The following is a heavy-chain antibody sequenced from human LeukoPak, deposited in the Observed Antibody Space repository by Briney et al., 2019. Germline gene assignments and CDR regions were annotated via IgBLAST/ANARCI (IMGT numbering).Heavy chain of an antibody. J-gene: IGHJ4*02. CDR1: GFTFSSYG. D-gene: IGHD3-10*01. CDR2: IWYDGSNK. Sequence: GGSLRLSCAASGFTFSSYGMHWVRQAPGKGLEWVAVIWYDGSNKYYADSVKGRFTISRDSSKNTLYLQMNSLRAEDTAVYYCARDHSTITMVRGVIGYWGQGTLVTVSS. CDR3: ARDHSTITMVRGVIGY. V-gene: IGHV3-33*01.